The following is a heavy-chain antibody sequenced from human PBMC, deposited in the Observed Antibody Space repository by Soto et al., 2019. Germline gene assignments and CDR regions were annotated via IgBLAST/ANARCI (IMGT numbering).Heavy chain of an antibody. Sequence: PGGSLRLSCASSVFTFTRYSMNCVRHSPGKWLEWVSSISSTTNYIYYGDSMKGRFTISRDNAKNSLYLEMNSLRAEDTAVYYCWVESEHFNSNFEYWGQGTLVTVSS. CDR2: ISSTTNYI. D-gene: IGHD1-1*01. CDR1: VFTFTRYS. J-gene: IGHJ4*02. CDR3: WVESEHFNSNFEY. V-gene: IGHV3-21*06.